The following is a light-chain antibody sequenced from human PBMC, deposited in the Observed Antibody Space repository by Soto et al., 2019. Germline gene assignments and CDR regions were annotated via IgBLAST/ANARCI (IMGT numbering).Light chain of an antibody. J-gene: IGKJ1*01. V-gene: IGKV3-15*01. CDR1: QSLGRD. CDR2: GAS. CDR3: QQYYNWPRT. Sequence: EIVMTHSPGTLSLSAGGTATLSARASQSLGRDLDWYQQKHGQAPRLLIFGASARPAGIPARISGSGSGTELTITISSMRSEDFEVYLCQQYYNWPRTFGHGTKVDIK.